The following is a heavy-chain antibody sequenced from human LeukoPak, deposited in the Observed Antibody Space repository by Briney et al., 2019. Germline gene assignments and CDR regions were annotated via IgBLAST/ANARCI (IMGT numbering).Heavy chain of an antibody. V-gene: IGHV3-48*04. D-gene: IGHD1-14*01. J-gene: IGHJ4*02. CDR2: ISHSSSPI. Sequence: PGGSLRLSCAASGFTIGTYSMNWVRQAPGKGLDWGSYISHSSSPIYYADSVEGRFTISSDNDKNSLYLQMNSLTADDTAVYYCARVDNRGSYYVLTDYFDYWGQGTLVTVSS. CDR3: ARVDNRGSYYVLTDYFDY. CDR1: GFTIGTYS.